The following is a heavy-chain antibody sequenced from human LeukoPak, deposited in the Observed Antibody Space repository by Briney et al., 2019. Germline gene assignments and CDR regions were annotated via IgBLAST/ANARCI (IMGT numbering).Heavy chain of an antibody. V-gene: IGHV3-30*18. D-gene: IGHD3-10*01. Sequence: PGRSLRLSCAASGFTFSSYGMHWVRQAPGKGLEWVAVISYDGSNKYYADSVKGRFTISRDNSKNTLYLQMNSLRAEDTAVYYCAKDAVWFGELLGEDWFDLWSQGTLVTVSS. CDR1: GFTFSSYG. CDR2: ISYDGSNK. CDR3: AKDAVWFGELLGEDWFDL. J-gene: IGHJ5*02.